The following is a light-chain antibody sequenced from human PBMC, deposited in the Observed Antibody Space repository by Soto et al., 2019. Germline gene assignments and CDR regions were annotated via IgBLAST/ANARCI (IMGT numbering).Light chain of an antibody. CDR1: SSNIGSNY. CDR3: AAWDDSLSRRV. J-gene: IGLJ3*02. V-gene: IGLV1-47*01. Sequence: QSVLTQPPSASGTPGQRVTISCSGSSSNIGSNYVYWYQQLPGTAPKLLIYRNNQRPSGVPDRFSGSTSGTSASLAISGLRSEDEADYFCAAWDDSLSRRVFGGGTKVTVL. CDR2: RNN.